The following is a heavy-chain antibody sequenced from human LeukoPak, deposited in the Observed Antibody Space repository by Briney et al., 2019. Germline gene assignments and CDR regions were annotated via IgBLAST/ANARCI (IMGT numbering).Heavy chain of an antibody. J-gene: IGHJ4*02. D-gene: IGHD3-3*01. CDR3: WRGGGGDY. CDR2: ITSGSSTI. CDR1: GFTFSLYS. V-gene: IGHV3-48*01. Sequence: GGSLRLSCAASGFTFSLYSMNWVRQAPGKGLEWVSYITSGSSTIYYADSVKGRFTISRDNAKNSLFLQMNSLRAEDTAVYYWWRGGGGDYWGQGTLVTVSS.